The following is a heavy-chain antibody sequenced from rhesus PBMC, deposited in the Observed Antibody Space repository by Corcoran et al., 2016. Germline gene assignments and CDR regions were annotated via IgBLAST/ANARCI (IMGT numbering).Heavy chain of an antibody. CDR1: GGSISRNY. V-gene: IGHV4-160*01. D-gene: IGHD6-43*01. J-gene: IGHJ3*01. CDR3: ARNPIAAASNGAFDF. CDR2: IYGSGGST. Sequence: QVQLQESGPGLVKPSETLSLTCAVSGGSISRNYRSWSRQPPGKGPEGVGRIYGSGGSTDYNPSLKSRVTISTDTSKNQFSLKLSSVTAADTAVYYCARNPIAAASNGAFDFWGQGLRVTVSS.